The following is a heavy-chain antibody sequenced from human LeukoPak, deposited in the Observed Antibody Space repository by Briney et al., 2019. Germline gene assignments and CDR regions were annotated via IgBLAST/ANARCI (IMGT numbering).Heavy chain of an antibody. V-gene: IGHV4-4*02. CDR3: ARTLWFGELLPYYFDY. Sequence: SSETLSLNCAVSGGSISSSNWWSWVRQPPGKGLGWIGEIYHSGSTNYNPSLKSRVTISVDKSKNHFSLKLSSVTAADTAVYYCARTLWFGELLPYYFDYWGQGTLVTVSS. CDR2: IYHSGST. D-gene: IGHD3-10*01. CDR1: GGSISSSNW. J-gene: IGHJ4*02.